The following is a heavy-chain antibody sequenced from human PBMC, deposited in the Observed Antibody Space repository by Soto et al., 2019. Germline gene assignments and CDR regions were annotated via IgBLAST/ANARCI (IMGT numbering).Heavy chain of an antibody. CDR2: ITGTGTST. V-gene: IGHV3-23*01. CDR3: AKSQRQQWLPTRYFDS. CDR1: GFTFRSYA. Sequence: GGSLRLSCAASGFTFRSYAMSWVRQAPGKGLEWVATITGTGTSTYFADSVKGRFTISRDNSRNTLYLQLNSLRAEDTAVYYCAKSQRQQWLPTRYFDSWGQGPLVTV. D-gene: IGHD6-19*01. J-gene: IGHJ4*02.